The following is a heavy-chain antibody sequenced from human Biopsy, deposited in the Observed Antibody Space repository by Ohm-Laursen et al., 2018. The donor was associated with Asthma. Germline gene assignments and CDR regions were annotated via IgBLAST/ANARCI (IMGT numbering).Heavy chain of an antibody. CDR1: GFAFNNSS. CDR3: AKITTDRQKANNWFDP. Sequence: LSCAASGFAFNNSSMTWVRQAPEKGLEWVSSISASGVRTFYADSVKGRFTVSRDSSRNTLYLQLSTLRVEDTAVYFCAKITTDRQKANNWFDPWGQGTLVTVSS. J-gene: IGHJ5*02. CDR2: ISASGVRT. D-gene: IGHD3-22*01. V-gene: IGHV3-23*01.